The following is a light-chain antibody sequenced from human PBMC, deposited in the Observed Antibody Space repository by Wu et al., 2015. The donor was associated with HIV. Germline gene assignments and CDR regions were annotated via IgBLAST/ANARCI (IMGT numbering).Light chain of an antibody. CDR3: QQYGSSPWT. CDR2: GAS. J-gene: IGKJ1*01. Sequence: ENVLTQSPGTLSLSPGERVTLSCRASQNVIRSYLAWYQHKPGQAPRLLIYGASNRATGIPDRFSGSGSGTDFTLTISSLEPEDFAVYSCQQYGSSPWTFGQGTKVEIK. CDR1: QNVIRSY. V-gene: IGKV3-20*01.